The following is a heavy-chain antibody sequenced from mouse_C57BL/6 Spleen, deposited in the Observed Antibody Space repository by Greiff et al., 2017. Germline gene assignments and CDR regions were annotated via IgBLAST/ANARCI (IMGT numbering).Heavy chain of an antibody. CDR1: GYTFTSYW. Sequence: QVQLQQPGAELVKPGASVKLSCKASGYTFTSYWMHWVKQRPGRGLEWIGRIDPNSGGTKYNEKFKSKATLTVDKPSSTAYMQLRSLTSEDSAVYYCARSGYGSSYWYFDVWGTGTTVTVSS. CDR2: IDPNSGGT. J-gene: IGHJ1*03. V-gene: IGHV1-72*01. CDR3: ARSGYGSSYWYFDV. D-gene: IGHD1-1*01.